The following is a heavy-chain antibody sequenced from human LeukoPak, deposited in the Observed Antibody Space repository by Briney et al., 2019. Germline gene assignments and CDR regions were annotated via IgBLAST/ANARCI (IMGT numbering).Heavy chain of an antibody. J-gene: IGHJ4*02. CDR1: GFTFSSYS. V-gene: IGHV3-21*01. D-gene: IGHD6-6*01. CDR2: ISSSSSYI. CDR3: ARGLSGYASSLGY. Sequence: GGSLRLSCAASGFTFSSYSMNWVRQAPGKGLEWVSSISSSSSYIHYADSVKGRFTISRDNAKNSLYLQMNSLRAEDTAVYYCARGLSGYASSLGYWGQGTLVTVSA.